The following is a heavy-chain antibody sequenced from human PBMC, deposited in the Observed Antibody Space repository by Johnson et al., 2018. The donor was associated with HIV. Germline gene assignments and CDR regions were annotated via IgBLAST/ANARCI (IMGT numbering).Heavy chain of an antibody. CDR2: TRNKANSYTT. D-gene: IGHD6-13*01. V-gene: IGHV3-72*01. CDR3: TGSSSDAFDI. Sequence: MQLVESGGGLVQPGGSLRLSCAASGFTFSDHYMDWVRQAPGKGLEWVGRTRNKANSYTTEYAASVKGRFTISRDDSKNSLYLQMNSLKTEDTAVYYCTGSSSDAFDIWGQGTMVTVSS. J-gene: IGHJ3*02. CDR1: GFTFSDHY.